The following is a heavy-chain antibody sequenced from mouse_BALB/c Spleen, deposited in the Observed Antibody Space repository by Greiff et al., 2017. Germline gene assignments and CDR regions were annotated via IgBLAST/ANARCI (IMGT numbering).Heavy chain of an antibody. CDR3: GRGLRRQYYAMDD. J-gene: IGHJ4*01. CDR1: GYTFTNYW. V-gene: IGHV1-63*02. D-gene: IGHD1-2*01. CDR2: IYPGGGST. Sequence: VQLQQSGAELVRPGTSVKISCKASGYTFTNYWLGWVKQRPGHGLEWIGDIYPGGGSTNYNEKFKGKATLTADTSSSTAYLQLSSLTSEDSAVYYCGRGLRRQYYAMDDWGQGTSVTVSS.